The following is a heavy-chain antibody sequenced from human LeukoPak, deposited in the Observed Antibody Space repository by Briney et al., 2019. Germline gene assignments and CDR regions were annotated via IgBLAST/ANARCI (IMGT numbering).Heavy chain of an antibody. J-gene: IGHJ4*02. Sequence: GRSLRLSCAASGFIFSNYAMHWVRQAPGKGLEWVALISSDGSKIYYADSVKGRFTISRDNAKNSLYLQMNSLRAEDTAVYYCARDKGSGSYYSGYFDYWGQGTLVTVSS. CDR1: GFIFSNYA. D-gene: IGHD3-10*01. CDR3: ARDKGSGSYYSGYFDY. CDR2: ISSDGSKI. V-gene: IGHV3-30*04.